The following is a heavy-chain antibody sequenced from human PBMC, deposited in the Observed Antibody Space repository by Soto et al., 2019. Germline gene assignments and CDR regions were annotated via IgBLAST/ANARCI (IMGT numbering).Heavy chain of an antibody. CDR1: GGTFSSYA. CDR2: IIPIFGTA. Sequence: SVKVSCKASGGTFSSYAISWVRQAPGQGLEWMGGIIPIFGTANYAQKFQGRVTITADESTSTAYMELSSLRSEDTAVYYCARDSASSGYLYSWFDPWGQGTLVTVSS. CDR3: ARDSASSGYLYSWFDP. V-gene: IGHV1-69*13. J-gene: IGHJ5*02. D-gene: IGHD3-22*01.